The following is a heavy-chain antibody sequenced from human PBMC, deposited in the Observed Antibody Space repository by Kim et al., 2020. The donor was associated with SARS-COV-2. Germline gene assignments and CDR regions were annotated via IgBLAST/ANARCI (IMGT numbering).Heavy chain of an antibody. V-gene: IGHV3-48*03. J-gene: IGHJ6*02. CDR3: ARSFDAAMVPSYYYYYYGMDV. D-gene: IGHD5-18*01. Sequence: VKGRFTISRDNAKNSLYLQMNSLGAEDTAVYYCARSFDAAMVPSYYYYYYGMDVWGQGTTVTVSS.